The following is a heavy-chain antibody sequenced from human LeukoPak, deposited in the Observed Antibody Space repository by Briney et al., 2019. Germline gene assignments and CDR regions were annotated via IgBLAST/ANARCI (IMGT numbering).Heavy chain of an antibody. J-gene: IGHJ6*02. CDR2: ISSSSGYI. Sequence: GGSLRLSCAASGFTFSSYSMNWVRQAPGKGLEWVSSISSSSGYIYYADSVKGRFTISRDNAKNSLYLQMNSLRAEDTAVYYCARDLVVVPAAMLNSSYYYYGMDVWGQGTTVTVSS. CDR1: GFTFSSYS. CDR3: ARDLVVVPAAMLNSSYYYYGMDV. D-gene: IGHD2-2*01. V-gene: IGHV3-21*01.